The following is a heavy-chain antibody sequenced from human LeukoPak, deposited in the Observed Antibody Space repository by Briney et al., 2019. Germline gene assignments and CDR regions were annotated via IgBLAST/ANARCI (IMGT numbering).Heavy chain of an antibody. V-gene: IGHV1-2*02. D-gene: IGHD5-12*01. J-gene: IGHJ4*02. CDR1: GYNFTGYY. CDR2: TNFSSGGA. CDR3: ARENRPGYSGYDAPLGY. Sequence: ASVKVSCKASGYNFTGYYLHWVRQAPGQGVEWVGWTNFSSGGANYAQNFQGRVTMTRDTSSTTASMELRRLTSDDTAVYYCARENRPGYSGYDAPLGYWGQGTLVTVSS.